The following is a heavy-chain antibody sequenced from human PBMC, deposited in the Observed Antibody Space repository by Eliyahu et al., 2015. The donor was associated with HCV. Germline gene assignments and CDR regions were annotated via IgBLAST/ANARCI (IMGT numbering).Heavy chain of an antibody. J-gene: IGHJ4*02. Sequence: EVQLVESGGGXVQPGGSLRLSXTVSGFTXXXYSLSWVRQAPGKGXEWVSYXGQTSRGIYYADSVKGRFIISRDNDQNSLYLQMNSLRDDDTAVYYCTTQYYGSGSSFDYWGQGTLVTVSS. D-gene: IGHD3-10*01. CDR1: GFTXXXYS. CDR2: XGQTSRGI. CDR3: TTQYYGSGSSFDY. V-gene: IGHV3-48*02.